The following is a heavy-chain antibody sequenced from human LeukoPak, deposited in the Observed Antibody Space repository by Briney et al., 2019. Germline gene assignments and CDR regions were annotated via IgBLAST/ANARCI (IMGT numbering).Heavy chain of an antibody. Sequence: SETLSLTCTVYGGSISNYYWSWIRQPPGKRLEWIGYMHYRGSTNYNPSLTSRVTISVDTSKNQLFLKLTSVTAADTAMYFCARPLGGGLDAFDIWGQGTMVTVSS. D-gene: IGHD3-16*01. CDR2: MHYRGST. CDR1: GGSISNYY. CDR3: ARPLGGGLDAFDI. V-gene: IGHV4-59*01. J-gene: IGHJ3*02.